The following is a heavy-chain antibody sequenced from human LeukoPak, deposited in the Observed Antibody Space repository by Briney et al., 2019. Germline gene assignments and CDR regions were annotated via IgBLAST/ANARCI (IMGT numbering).Heavy chain of an antibody. J-gene: IGHJ5*02. CDR1: GFTLGVDA. V-gene: IGHV3-49*04. D-gene: IGHD6-19*01. CDR3: TRRSSGWCWFDP. CDR2: IRSKAYGGTT. Sequence: GGSLRLSFTPSGFTLGVDAMGWVRQAPGRGRGWVGLIRSKAYGGTTEYAASVKGRLTISRDDSKSIAYLQMNSLKTEDTAVYYCTRRSSGWCWFDPWGQGTLVTVSS.